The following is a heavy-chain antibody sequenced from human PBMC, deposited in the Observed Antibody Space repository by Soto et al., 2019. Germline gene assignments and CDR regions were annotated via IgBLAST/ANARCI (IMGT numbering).Heavy chain of an antibody. J-gene: IGHJ6*02. D-gene: IGHD5-18*01. CDR1: GGTFTSYA. Sequence: ASVKVSCKASGGTFTSYAISWVRQAPGQGLEWMGGIIPSFGTANYAQKFQGRVTITAYESTSTAYRELSSLRSEDTAVYYCARERRYSYAEIPSYYYYGMDVWGQGTTVT. V-gene: IGHV1-69*13. CDR3: ARERRYSYAEIPSYYYYGMDV. CDR2: IIPSFGTA.